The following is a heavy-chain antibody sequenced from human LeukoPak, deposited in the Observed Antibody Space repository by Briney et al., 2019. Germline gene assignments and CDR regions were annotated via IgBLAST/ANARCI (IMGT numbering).Heavy chain of an antibody. V-gene: IGHV1-18*01. Sequence: ASVKVSCKHPGYTLTVHARSSVPEAPGQGLEWMGWISAYNGNTNYAQKLQGRVTMTTDTSTSTAYMKRRSLRSDDTTGYYCVSAAYSGYKFHYFDYWGQGTLVTVSS. CDR2: ISAYNGNT. D-gene: IGHD5-12*01. CDR3: VSAAYSGYKFHYFDY. J-gene: IGHJ4*02. CDR1: GYTLTVHA.